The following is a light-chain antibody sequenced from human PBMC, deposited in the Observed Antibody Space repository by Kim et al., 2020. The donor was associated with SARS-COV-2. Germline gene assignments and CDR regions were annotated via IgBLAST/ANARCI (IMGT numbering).Light chain of an antibody. CDR2: DAS. Sequence: DIQMTQSPSSLSASVGDRVTITCQASQEIRKYLNWFQQKPGQPPKLLIYDASNVEAGVPSRFSGSGSGTDFTFTISSLQPEDIATYYCQQYDEIPHTFGQGTKLEIK. J-gene: IGKJ2*01. V-gene: IGKV1-33*01. CDR3: QQYDEIPHT. CDR1: QEIRKY.